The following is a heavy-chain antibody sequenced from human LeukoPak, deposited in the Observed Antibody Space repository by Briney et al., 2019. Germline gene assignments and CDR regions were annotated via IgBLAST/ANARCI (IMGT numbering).Heavy chain of an antibody. CDR2: ISAYNGNT. D-gene: IGHD2-2*01. J-gene: IGHJ3*02. CDR1: GYTFTSYG. V-gene: IGHV1-18*01. CDR3: ARDRRYCSTTSCYLPGSRDAFDM. Sequence: ASVKVSCKTSGYTFTSYGISWLRQAPGQGLEWMGWISAYNGNTNYAQKVQGRVTMTTDTSTSTAYMELRSLRSDDTAVYYCARDRRYCSTTSCYLPGSRDAFDMWGQGTMVTVSS.